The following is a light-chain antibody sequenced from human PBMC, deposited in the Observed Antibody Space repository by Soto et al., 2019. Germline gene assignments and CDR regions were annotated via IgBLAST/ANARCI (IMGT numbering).Light chain of an antibody. V-gene: IGKV1-5*03. CDR3: QQYSTYPYT. Sequence: DIQMTQSPSTLSASVGDRVTITCRASQGISNYLAWYHQKPGKAPKLLIYRASTLESGVPSRFRGRGSATEFTLSISSLQPDDFATYYCQQYSTYPYTFGQGTKLEIK. CDR1: QGISNY. CDR2: RAS. J-gene: IGKJ2*01.